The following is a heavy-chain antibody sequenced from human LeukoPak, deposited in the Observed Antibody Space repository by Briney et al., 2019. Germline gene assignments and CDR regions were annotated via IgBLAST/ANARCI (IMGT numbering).Heavy chain of an antibody. CDR3: ARETTHYDFWSGYYHLNWFDP. J-gene: IGHJ5*02. CDR1: GGSISSSSYY. Sequence: SETLSLTCTVSGGSISSSSYYWGWIRQPPGRGLEWIGSIYYSGSTYYNPSLKSRVTISVDTSKNQFSLKLSSVTAADTAVYYCARETTHYDFWSGYYHLNWFDPWGQGTLVTVSS. CDR2: IYYSGST. D-gene: IGHD3-3*01. V-gene: IGHV4-39*07.